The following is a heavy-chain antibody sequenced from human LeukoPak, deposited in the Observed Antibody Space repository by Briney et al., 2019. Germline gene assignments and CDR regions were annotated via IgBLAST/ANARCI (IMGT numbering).Heavy chain of an antibody. CDR1: GYTFTSYY. J-gene: IGHJ6*02. CDR3: ARDDYGPYYYYGMDV. CDR2: INPSGGST. V-gene: IGHV1-46*01. Sequence: ASVKVSCKASGYTFTSYYMHWVRQAPGQGLEWMGIINPSGGSTSYAQKFQGRVTMTRDTSTSTVCMELSSLRSEDTAVYYCARDDYGPYYYYGMDVWGQGTTVTVSS. D-gene: IGHD4-17*01.